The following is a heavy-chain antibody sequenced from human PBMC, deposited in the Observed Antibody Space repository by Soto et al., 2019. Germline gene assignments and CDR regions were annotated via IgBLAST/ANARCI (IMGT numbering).Heavy chain of an antibody. Sequence: QPGGSLRLSCAASGFTVSSNYMSWVRQAPGKGLEWVAVIYSGGSTYYADSVKGRFTISVDNSKNTLYLQLNSLRAEDTAVYYCARGSSSSSALDYWGQGTLVTVSS. CDR2: IYSGGST. D-gene: IGHD6-6*01. V-gene: IGHV3-53*01. CDR1: GFTVSSNY. CDR3: ARGSSSSSALDY. J-gene: IGHJ4*02.